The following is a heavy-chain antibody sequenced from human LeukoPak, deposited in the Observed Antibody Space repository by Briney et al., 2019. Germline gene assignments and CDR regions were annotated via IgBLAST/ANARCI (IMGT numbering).Heavy chain of an antibody. CDR2: TYYSGST. J-gene: IGHJ4*02. Sequence: TSETLSLTCTVSGGSISSYYWSWIRQPPGKGLEWIGYTYYSGSTNYNPSLKSRVTISVDTSRNQFSLRLTSVTAADTAVYYCARHSVYGSSGYFDPFDYWGQGTLVTVSS. CDR3: ARHSVYGSSGYFDPFDY. D-gene: IGHD3-22*01. CDR1: GGSISSYY. V-gene: IGHV4-59*08.